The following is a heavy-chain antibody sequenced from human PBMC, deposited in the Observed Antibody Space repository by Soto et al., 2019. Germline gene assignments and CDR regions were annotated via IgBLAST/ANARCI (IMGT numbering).Heavy chain of an antibody. CDR1: GCTFSSYA. Sequence: SVKVSCKASGCTFSSYAISWVRQAPGQGLEWMGGIIPMFGTANYAQKFQGRVTITADESTSTAYMELSSLRSEDTAVYYCARDLGNKHYYYFYWGQGTQVTVSS. CDR2: IIPMFGTA. CDR3: ARDLGNKHYYYFY. V-gene: IGHV1-69*13. J-gene: IGHJ4*02. D-gene: IGHD2-21*02.